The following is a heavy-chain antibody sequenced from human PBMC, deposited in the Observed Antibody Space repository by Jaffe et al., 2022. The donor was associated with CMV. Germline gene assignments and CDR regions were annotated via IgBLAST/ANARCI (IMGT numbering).Heavy chain of an antibody. V-gene: IGHV4-31*11. D-gene: IGHD2-21*02. CDR1: GGSLSSGDSN. Sequence: QVQLQESGPGLVKPSQTLSLTCAVSGGSLSSGDSNWSWIRQLPGKGLEWIGFIHFTGSIYYNPSLESRVTISVDTSKNQFSLKVTSVTAADTATYYCTRGGDSRKTGYWGQGTLVTVSS. CDR2: IHFTGSI. CDR3: TRGGDSRKTGY. J-gene: IGHJ1*01.